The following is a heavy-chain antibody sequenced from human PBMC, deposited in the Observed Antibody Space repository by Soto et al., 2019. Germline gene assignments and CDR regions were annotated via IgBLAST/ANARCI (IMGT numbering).Heavy chain of an antibody. CDR3: ARHAYYYDS. Sequence: SETLSLTCDVSGASISSNNWWSWVRQPPGQGLEWIGETHHSGSTNYNPSLKSRVTISVDKSKNQFCLKLSSVTAADTAVYYCARHAYYYDSWGQGTLFTVSS. D-gene: IGHD3-22*01. V-gene: IGHV4-4*02. CDR1: GASISSNNW. J-gene: IGHJ4*02. CDR2: THHSGST.